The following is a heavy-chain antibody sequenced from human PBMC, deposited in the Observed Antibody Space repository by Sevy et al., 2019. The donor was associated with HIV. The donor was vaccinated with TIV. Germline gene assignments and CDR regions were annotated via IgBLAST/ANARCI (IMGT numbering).Heavy chain of an antibody. V-gene: IGHV3-48*03. D-gene: IGHD4-17*01. CDR2: ISNSGTTI. J-gene: IGHJ4*02. CDR1: GFIFSSYE. Sequence: GGSLRLSCAASGFIFSSYEMNWVRQAPGKGLEWVSYISNSGTTIYYSDSVKGRFTIAIDNARNSLYLQMNSLGAEDTAVYYCARDLPPSATTVAHFDCWGQGTLVTVSS. CDR3: ARDLPPSATTVAHFDC.